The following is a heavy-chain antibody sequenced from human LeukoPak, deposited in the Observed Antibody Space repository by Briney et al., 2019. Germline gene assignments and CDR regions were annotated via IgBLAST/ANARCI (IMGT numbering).Heavy chain of an antibody. CDR1: GFTVSSNY. D-gene: IGHD2-2*01. V-gene: IGHV3-66*02. J-gene: IGHJ6*02. CDR3: SSTSCPMCGMDV. Sequence: GGSLRLSCAASGFTVSSNYMSWVRQAPGKGLEWVSVIYRGGSTYYADSVKGRFTISRDNSKNTLYLQMNSLRAEDTAVYYCSSTSCPMCGMDVWGQGTTVTVSS. CDR2: IYRGGST.